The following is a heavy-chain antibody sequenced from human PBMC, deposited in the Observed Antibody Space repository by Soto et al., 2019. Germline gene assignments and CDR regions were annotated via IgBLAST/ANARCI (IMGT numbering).Heavy chain of an antibody. CDR3: ASHVPYRYSSTRGFTDMDV. J-gene: IGHJ6*02. D-gene: IGHD6-13*01. V-gene: IGHV4-39*01. CDR1: GRSISSRSYY. Sequence: PSETLSLTCTVSGRSISSRSYYWGWIRQPPGKGLEWIGSIYYSGRTYYNPSLKSRVTISVDTSKNQFSLKLSSVTAADTAVYYCASHVPYRYSSTRGFTDMDVWGQETTVTVSS. CDR2: IYYSGRT.